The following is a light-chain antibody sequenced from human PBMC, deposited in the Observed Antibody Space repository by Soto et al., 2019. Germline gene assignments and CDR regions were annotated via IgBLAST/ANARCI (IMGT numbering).Light chain of an antibody. CDR2: HAS. V-gene: IGKV1-5*01. CDR1: QSSRSW. CDR3: QKYNSYS. J-gene: IGKJ1*01. Sequence: DIEMTQSPSTLSASVGDRVTLTCRESQSSRSWLAWYQPDPGKAPKLLIYHASALGSGVRSRFSGCGSETEFTLTISRLEADDFATYYRQKYNSYSFGQGTKVYIK.